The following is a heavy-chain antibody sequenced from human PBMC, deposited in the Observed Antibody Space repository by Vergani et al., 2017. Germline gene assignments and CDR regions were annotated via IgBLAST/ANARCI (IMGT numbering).Heavy chain of an antibody. J-gene: IGHJ5*02. D-gene: IGHD3-10*01. Sequence: ELQLVESGGGFVQPGGSLRLSCAASGSTVSSNYMTWVRQAPGKGLEWVSHIYSGDETYYADSVKGQVTISRDTYKNTIHLQINNLRVEDTAMDYCARGNYYGSGTYVDPWGQGTLVTVSS. CDR3: ARGNYYGSGTYVDP. CDR1: GSTVSSNY. CDR2: IYSGDET. V-gene: IGHV3-66*02.